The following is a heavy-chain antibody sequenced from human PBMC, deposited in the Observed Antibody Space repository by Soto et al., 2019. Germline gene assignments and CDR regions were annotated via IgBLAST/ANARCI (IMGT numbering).Heavy chain of an antibody. CDR1: GGSISSGGYY. V-gene: IGHV4-31*03. D-gene: IGHD2-21*02. CDR2: IYYSGST. J-gene: IGHJ4*02. Sequence: QVQLQESGPGLVKPSQTLSLTCTVSGGSISSGGYYWSWIRQHPGKGLEWIGYIYYSGSTYYNPSLKSRVTISVDTSKNQFSLKLSSVTAADTAVYYCARSQPVVTPPPYYFDYWGQGTLVTVSS. CDR3: ARSQPVVTPPPYYFDY.